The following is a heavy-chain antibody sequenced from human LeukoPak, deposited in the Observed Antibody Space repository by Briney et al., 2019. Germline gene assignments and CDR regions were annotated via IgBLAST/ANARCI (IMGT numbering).Heavy chain of an antibody. J-gene: IGHJ3*02. CDR2: IYYSGST. CDR1: GGSISSSSYY. V-gene: IGHV4-39*07. CDR3: ARGGYCSSTSCLPDDAFDI. Sequence: PSETLSLTCTVSGGSISSSSYYWGWIRQPPGKGLEWIGSIYYSGSTYCNPSLKSRVTISVDTSKNQFSLKLSSVTAADTAVYYCARGGYCSSTSCLPDDAFDIWGQGTMVTVPS. D-gene: IGHD2-2*01.